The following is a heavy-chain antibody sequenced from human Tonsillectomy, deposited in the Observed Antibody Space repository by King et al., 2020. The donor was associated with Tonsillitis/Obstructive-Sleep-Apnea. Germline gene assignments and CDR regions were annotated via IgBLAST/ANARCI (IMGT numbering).Heavy chain of an antibody. Sequence: QLQESGPGLVKPSETLSLTCTVSGGSISSYYWSWIRQPPGKGLEWIGYIYYSGSTNYNPSLKSRVTISVNTSKNQFSLKLSSVTAADTAVYYCARDGTYDSSGYSYDAFDIWGQGTMVTVSS. CDR2: IYYSGST. CDR1: GGSISSYY. CDR3: ARDGTYDSSGYSYDAFDI. J-gene: IGHJ3*02. V-gene: IGHV4-59*01. D-gene: IGHD3-22*01.